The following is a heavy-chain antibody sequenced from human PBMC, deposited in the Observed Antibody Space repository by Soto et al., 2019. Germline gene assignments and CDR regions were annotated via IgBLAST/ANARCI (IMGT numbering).Heavy chain of an antibody. CDR2: FDPEDGET. CDR1: GYTLTELS. CDR3: ARDGKGAAYTNGPYYFDY. Sequence: ASVKVSCKVSGYTLTELSMHWVRQAPGKGLEWMGGFDPEDGETIYAQKFQGRVTISRDNAQNTLYLQMNSLGDEDTAVYYCARDGKGAAYTNGPYYFDYWGQGALVTVSS. D-gene: IGHD2-8*01. J-gene: IGHJ4*02. V-gene: IGHV1-24*01.